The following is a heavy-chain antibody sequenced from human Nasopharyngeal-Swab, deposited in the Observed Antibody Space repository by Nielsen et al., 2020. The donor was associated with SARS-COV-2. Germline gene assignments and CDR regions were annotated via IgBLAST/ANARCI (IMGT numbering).Heavy chain of an antibody. Sequence: ASVKVSCKASGYTFTSYYMHWVRQAPGQGLEWMGWMNPNSGNTGYAQKFQGRVTMTRNTSISTAYMELGSLRSEDTAVYYCARAEYYYYYMDVWGKGTTVTVSS. J-gene: IGHJ6*03. CDR3: ARAEYYYYYMDV. CDR1: GYTFTSYY. CDR2: MNPNSGNT. V-gene: IGHV1-8*02.